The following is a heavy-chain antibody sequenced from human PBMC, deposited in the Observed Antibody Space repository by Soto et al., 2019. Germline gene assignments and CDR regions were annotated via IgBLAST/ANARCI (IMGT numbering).Heavy chain of an antibody. V-gene: IGHV1-18*01. CDR2: ISTYSGDT. CDR3: ARHHGPTTSENWFDP. Sequence: QVHLVQSGVEVKTPGASVKVSCQASGYTFFTYDISWVRQAPGQGLEWMGWISTYSGDTKYAQKFQGRVTMTTDTSTTTAYLERRSLRSDDTAGYYCARHHGPTTSENWFDPWCQGTLVTVSS. CDR1: GYTFFTYD. D-gene: IGHD5-12*01. J-gene: IGHJ5*02.